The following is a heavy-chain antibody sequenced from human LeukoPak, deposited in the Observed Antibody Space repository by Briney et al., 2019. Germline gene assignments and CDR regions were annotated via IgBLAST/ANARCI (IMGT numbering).Heavy chain of an antibody. CDR1: GYSFTTYW. Sequence: GESLKISCKGSGYSFTTYWIGWVRQMPGKGLEWMGVIYPGDSETKYSPSFEDLVTISADKSISTAYLQWYSLKASDSAMYYCARRSSSGWGDLDLWGQGTLVTVSS. J-gene: IGHJ5*02. CDR2: IYPGDSET. V-gene: IGHV5-51*01. CDR3: ARRSSSGWGDLDL. D-gene: IGHD6-19*01.